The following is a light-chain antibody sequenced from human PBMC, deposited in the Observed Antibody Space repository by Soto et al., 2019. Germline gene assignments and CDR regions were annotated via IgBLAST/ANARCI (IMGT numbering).Light chain of an antibody. J-gene: IGKJ1*01. CDR3: QQAKNFPWT. Sequence: DVQMTQSPSSLSSSGVDRFAITFRASQTISGFLNWYQQKPGEAPKLLIYAASTLQSGVPSRFSGSGSGTDFTFTISSLQPEDLATYYCQQAKNFPWTFGQGTKVDIK. CDR2: AAS. V-gene: IGKV1-39*01. CDR1: QTISGF.